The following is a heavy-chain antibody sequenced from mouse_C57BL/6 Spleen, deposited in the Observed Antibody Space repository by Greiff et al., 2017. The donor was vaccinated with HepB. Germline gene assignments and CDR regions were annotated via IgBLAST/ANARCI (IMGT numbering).Heavy chain of an antibody. V-gene: IGHV5-9*01. CDR1: GFTFSSYT. Sequence: EVQRVESGGGLVKPGGSLKLPCAASGFTFSSYTMSWVRQTPEKRLEWVATISGGGGNTYYPDSVKGRFTISRDNAKNTLYLQMSSLRSEDTALYYRAGLCSLYFGGSATGAPVTVSS. D-gene: IGHD6-1*01. CDR3: AGLCSLYFGG. J-gene: IGHJ1*02. CDR2: ISGGGGNT.